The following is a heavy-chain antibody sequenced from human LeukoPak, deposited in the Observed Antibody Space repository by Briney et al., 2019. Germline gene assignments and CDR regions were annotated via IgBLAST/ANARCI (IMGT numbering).Heavy chain of an antibody. Sequence: GASVKVSCKASGGTFSSYAISWVRQAPGQGLEWMGGIIPIFGTANYAQKFQGRVTITADESTSTAYMELSSLRSEDTAVYYCARGPAASFVHYYYYGMDVWGKGTTVTVSS. D-gene: IGHD2-2*01. V-gene: IGHV1-69*13. CDR3: ARGPAASFVHYYYYGMDV. CDR1: GGTFSSYA. CDR2: IIPIFGTA. J-gene: IGHJ6*04.